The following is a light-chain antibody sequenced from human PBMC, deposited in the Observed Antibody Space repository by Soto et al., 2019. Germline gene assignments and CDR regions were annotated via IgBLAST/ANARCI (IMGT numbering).Light chain of an antibody. CDR2: AAS. J-gene: IGKJ1*01. Sequence: DGQMTQSPASLAASVGDRVTSTCRPSQTSSNHFSWYQQKPGKAPNLLIYAASRLESGVPSRFSGSGSGTEFTLTISSLQPEDFATYFCQHSYSVPLTFGQGTKVEIK. V-gene: IGKV1-39*01. CDR3: QHSYSVPLT. CDR1: QTSSNH.